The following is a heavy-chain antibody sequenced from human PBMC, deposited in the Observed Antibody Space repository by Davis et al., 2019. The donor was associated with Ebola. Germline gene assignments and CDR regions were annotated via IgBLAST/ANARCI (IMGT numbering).Heavy chain of an antibody. CDR1: GFTFSSYG. Sequence: GGSLRLSCAASGFTFSSYGMHWVRQASGKGLEWVGRIRSKANSYATAYAASVKGRFTISRDDSKNTAYLQMNSLKTEDTAVYYCTISSSGLDYWGQGTLVTVSS. CDR2: IRSKANSYAT. J-gene: IGHJ4*02. V-gene: IGHV3-73*01. D-gene: IGHD2-8*02. CDR3: TISSSGLDY.